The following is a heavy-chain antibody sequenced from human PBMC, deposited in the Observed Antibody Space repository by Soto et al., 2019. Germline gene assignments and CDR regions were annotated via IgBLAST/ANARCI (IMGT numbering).Heavy chain of an antibody. CDR2: INPNSGGT. D-gene: IGHD1-20*01. Sequence: ASVKVSCKASGYTFTGYYMHWVRQAPGQGLEWMGWINPNSGGTNYAQKFQGWVTMTRDTSISTAYMELSRLRSDDTAVYYCARDSGKYNWNPVAAFDIWGQGTMVTVSS. V-gene: IGHV1-2*04. CDR3: ARDSGKYNWNPVAAFDI. J-gene: IGHJ3*02. CDR1: GYTFTGYY.